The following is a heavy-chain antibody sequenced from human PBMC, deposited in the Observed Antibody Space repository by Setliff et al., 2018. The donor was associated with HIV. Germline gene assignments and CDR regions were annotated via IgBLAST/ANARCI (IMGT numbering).Heavy chain of an antibody. Sequence: SETLSLTCAVYGGSFNGYSWTWIRQPPGKGLEWIGGINHSGSTNYNPSLKSRVTISVDTSKGQFSLRLNSVTATDTALYYCARLQGYSSSWYGYWFDPWGQGTLVTVSS. CDR2: INHSGST. CDR1: GGSFNGYS. J-gene: IGHJ5*02. CDR3: ARLQGYSSSWYGYWFDP. V-gene: IGHV4-34*01. D-gene: IGHD6-13*01.